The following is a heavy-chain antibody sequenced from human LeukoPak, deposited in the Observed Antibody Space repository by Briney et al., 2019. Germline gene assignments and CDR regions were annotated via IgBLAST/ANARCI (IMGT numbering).Heavy chain of an antibody. CDR2: IIPILGIA. CDR1: GGTFSSYA. V-gene: IGHV1-69*04. CDR3: ASPSYSNYAYYFDY. Sequence: SVKVSCKASGGTFSSYAISWVRQAPGQGLEWMGRIIPILGIANYAQKFQGRVTITADKSTSTAYMELSSPRSEDTAVYYCASPSYSNYAYYFDYWGQGILVTVSS. J-gene: IGHJ4*02. D-gene: IGHD4-11*01.